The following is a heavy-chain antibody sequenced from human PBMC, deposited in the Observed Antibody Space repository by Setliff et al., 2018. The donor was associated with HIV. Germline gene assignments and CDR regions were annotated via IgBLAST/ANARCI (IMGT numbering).Heavy chain of an antibody. CDR2: ISAYKGNT. V-gene: IGHV1-18*01. CDR1: GYNFTSYG. CDR3: ARSPLSIVGATGYHYYMDV. D-gene: IGHD1-26*01. J-gene: IGHJ6*03. Sequence: ASVKVSCKASGYNFTSYGFTWVRQAPGQGLEWMGWISAYKGNTNYAQRLQGRVVMTIDTSTNTAYMELRSLRFDDTAVYYCARSPLSIVGATGYHYYMDVWGKGTTVTVSS.